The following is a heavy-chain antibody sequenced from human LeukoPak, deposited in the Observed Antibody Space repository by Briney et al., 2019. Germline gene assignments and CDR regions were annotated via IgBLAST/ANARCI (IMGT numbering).Heavy chain of an antibody. Sequence: PGGSLRLSCAASGFTFSSYWMSWVRQAPGKGLEWVANIKQDGSEKYYVDSVKGRFTIPRDNAKNSLYLQMNSLRAEDTAVYYCARDPNYYDSSGYYFDYWGQGTLVTVSS. CDR3: ARDPNYYDSSGYYFDY. CDR1: GFTFSSYW. J-gene: IGHJ4*02. D-gene: IGHD3-22*01. V-gene: IGHV3-7*01. CDR2: IKQDGSEK.